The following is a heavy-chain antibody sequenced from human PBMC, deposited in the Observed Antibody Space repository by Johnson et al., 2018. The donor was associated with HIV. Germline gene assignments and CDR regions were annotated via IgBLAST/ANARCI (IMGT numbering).Heavy chain of an antibody. V-gene: IGHV3-7*05. Sequence: VQLVESGGGVVQTGRSLRLSCAASGFTFSNYCMSWVRQAPGKGLEWVANINQDGREKYDVDSVKGRFTISRDNSKNTLYLQMNSLRAEDTAVYYCAKDFVTHGAFDIWGQGTMVTVSS. CDR3: AKDFVTHGAFDI. J-gene: IGHJ3*02. CDR1: GFTFSNYC. D-gene: IGHD2-21*01. CDR2: INQDGREK.